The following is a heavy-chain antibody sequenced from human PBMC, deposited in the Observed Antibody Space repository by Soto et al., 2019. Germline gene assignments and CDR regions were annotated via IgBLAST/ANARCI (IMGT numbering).Heavy chain of an antibody. CDR1: GFTFSSYW. CDR3: ARGRGRYFDWLLASDAFDI. J-gene: IGHJ3*02. CDR2: IKQDGSEK. Sequence: GGSLRLSCAASGFTFSSYWMSRVRQAPGKGLEWVANIKQDGSEKYYVDSVKGRFTISRDNAKNTLYLQMNSLRAEDTAVYYCARGRGRYFDWLLASDAFDIWGQGTMVTVSS. V-gene: IGHV3-7*01. D-gene: IGHD3-9*01.